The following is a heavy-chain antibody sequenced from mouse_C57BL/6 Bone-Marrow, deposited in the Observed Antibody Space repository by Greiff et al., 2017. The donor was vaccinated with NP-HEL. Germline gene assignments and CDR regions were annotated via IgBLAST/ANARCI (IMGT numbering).Heavy chain of an antibody. Sequence: VQLQQSGAELARPGASVKMSCKASGYTFTSYTMHWVQQRPEQGLEWIGYINPSCGYTKYNQTFKDKATLTADKSSSTAYMQLSSLTSEDSAVYYCAGFEDGYPTLYYAMDYWGQGTSVTVSS. V-gene: IGHV1-4*01. CDR1: GYTFTSYT. CDR2: INPSCGYT. CDR3: AGFEDGYPTLYYAMDY. D-gene: IGHD2-3*01. J-gene: IGHJ4*01.